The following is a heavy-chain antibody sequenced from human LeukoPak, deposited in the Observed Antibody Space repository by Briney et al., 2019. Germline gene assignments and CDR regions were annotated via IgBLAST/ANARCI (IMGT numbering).Heavy chain of an antibody. CDR3: AKCILTGYYKGYMDV. V-gene: IGHV3-30*18. CDR1: GFTFSSYG. Sequence: GGSLRLSCAAPGFTFSSYGMHWVRQAPGKGLEWVAVISYDGSNKYYADSVRGRFTISRDNSKNTLYLQMNSLRAEDTAVYYCAKCILTGYYKGYMDVWGKGTTVTISS. J-gene: IGHJ6*03. D-gene: IGHD3-9*01. CDR2: ISYDGSNK.